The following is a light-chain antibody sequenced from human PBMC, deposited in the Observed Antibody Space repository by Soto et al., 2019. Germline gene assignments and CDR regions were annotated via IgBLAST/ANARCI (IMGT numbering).Light chain of an antibody. CDR1: SSDVGSYNL. J-gene: IGLJ1*01. V-gene: IGLV2-23*02. CDR2: EVS. CDR3: CSYAGSITFYV. Sequence: QSVLTQPASVSGSPGQSITISCTGTSSDVGSYNLVSWYQQHPGKAPKLMIYEVSKRPSGVSNRFSGSKSGNTASLTISGLQAEDVSDYYCCSYAGSITFYVFGTGTNVTVL.